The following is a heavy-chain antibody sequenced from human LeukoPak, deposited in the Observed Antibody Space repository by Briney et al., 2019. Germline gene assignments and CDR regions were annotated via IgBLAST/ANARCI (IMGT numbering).Heavy chain of an antibody. CDR3: ARDHSARAVVAAIFLDP. D-gene: IGHD2-15*01. Sequence: GGSLRLSCAASGFTFSSYWMSWVRQAPGKGLEWVANIKQDGSEKYYVDSVKGRFTISRDNAKNSLYLQMNSLRAEDTAVYYCARDHSARAVVAAIFLDPWGQGTLVTVSS. CDR1: GFTFSSYW. J-gene: IGHJ5*02. V-gene: IGHV3-7*01. CDR2: IKQDGSEK.